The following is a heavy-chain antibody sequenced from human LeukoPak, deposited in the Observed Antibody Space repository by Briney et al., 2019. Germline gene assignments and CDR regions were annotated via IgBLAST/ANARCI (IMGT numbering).Heavy chain of an antibody. Sequence: ASVKVSCKASGYTFTGYYMHWVRQAPGQGLEWIGWINPNSGGTNYAQKFQGRVTMTRDTSISTAYMELSRLRSDDTAVYYCARFFEAAAGFSYYFDYWGQGTLVTVSS. CDR1: GYTFTGYY. V-gene: IGHV1-2*02. J-gene: IGHJ4*02. CDR3: ARFFEAAAGFSYYFDY. CDR2: INPNSGGT. D-gene: IGHD6-13*01.